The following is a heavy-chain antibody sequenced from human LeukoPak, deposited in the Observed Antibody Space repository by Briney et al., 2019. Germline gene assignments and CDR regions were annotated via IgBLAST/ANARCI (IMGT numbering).Heavy chain of an antibody. Sequence: EASVKVSCKASGGTFSSYAISWVRQAPGQGLEWMGRIIPILGIANYAQKFQGRVTITADKSTSTAYMELSRLRSDDTAVYYCARADYYGSRSLSEFDYWGQGTLVTVSS. V-gene: IGHV1-69*04. CDR1: GGTFSSYA. CDR2: IIPILGIA. D-gene: IGHD3-10*01. CDR3: ARADYYGSRSLSEFDY. J-gene: IGHJ4*02.